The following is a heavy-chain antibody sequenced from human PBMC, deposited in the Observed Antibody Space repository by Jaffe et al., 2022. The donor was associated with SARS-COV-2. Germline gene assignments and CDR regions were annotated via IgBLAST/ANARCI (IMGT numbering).Heavy chain of an antibody. CDR2: INQDGGAK. D-gene: IGHD5-18*01. V-gene: IGHV3-7*01. CDR1: GLTFRTSW. Sequence: EVQLVESGGGLVQPGGSLRLSCVVSGLTFRTSWLTWVRQLPGKGLEWVADINQDGGAKAYKDSVRGRFTISRDNARNSLYLQMNSLRVEDTAIYYCARDPSYGALDYWGRGALVTVSS. CDR3: ARDPSYGALDY. J-gene: IGHJ4*02.